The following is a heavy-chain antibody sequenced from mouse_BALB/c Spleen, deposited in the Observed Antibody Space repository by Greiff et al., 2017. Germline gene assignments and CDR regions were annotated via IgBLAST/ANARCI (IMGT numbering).Heavy chain of an antibody. J-gene: IGHJ4*01. CDR1: GFTFSDYY. Sequence: EVKLMESGGGLVKPGGSLKLSCAASGFTFSDYYMYWVRQTPEKRLEWVATISDGGSYTYYPDSVKGRFTISRDNAKNNLYLQMSSLKSEDTAMYYCARGYGLYAMDYWGQGTSVTVSS. CDR2: ISDGGSYT. D-gene: IGHD1-1*02. V-gene: IGHV5-4*02. CDR3: ARGYGLYAMDY.